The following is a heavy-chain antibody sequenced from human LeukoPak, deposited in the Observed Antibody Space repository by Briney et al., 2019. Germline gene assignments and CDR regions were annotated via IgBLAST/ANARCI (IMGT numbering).Heavy chain of an antibody. V-gene: IGHV5-51*01. Sequence: GESLKISCKGSGYAFSSYWIGWVRQMPGKGLEWMGIIYPGDSDTRHSPSLQGQVTISVDTSIGTAYLQWSSLKASDTAIYYCARQNDFRLDYWGQGTLVTVSS. D-gene: IGHD3-3*01. CDR1: GYAFSSYW. CDR3: ARQNDFRLDY. CDR2: IYPGDSDT. J-gene: IGHJ4*02.